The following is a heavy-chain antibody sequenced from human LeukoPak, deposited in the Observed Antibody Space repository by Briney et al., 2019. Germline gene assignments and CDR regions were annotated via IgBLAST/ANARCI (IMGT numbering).Heavy chain of an antibody. D-gene: IGHD6-19*01. CDR3: ARALEYSSGWYDY. V-gene: IGHV3-21*01. Sequence: GGSLRLSCAASGFTFSSYGMNWVRQAPGKGLEWVSSISSSSSYIYYADSVKGRFTISRDNAKNSLYLQMNSLRAEDTAVYYCARALEYSSGWYDYWGQGTLVTVSS. CDR2: ISSSSSYI. J-gene: IGHJ4*02. CDR1: GFTFSSYG.